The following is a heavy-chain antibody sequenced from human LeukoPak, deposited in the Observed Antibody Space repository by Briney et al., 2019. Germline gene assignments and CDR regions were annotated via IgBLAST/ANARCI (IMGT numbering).Heavy chain of an antibody. CDR1: GFTFDDYG. J-gene: IGHJ4*02. CDR2: INWNGGST. V-gene: IGHV3-20*04. CDR3: ASTYYGEALPDY. D-gene: IGHD3-10*01. Sequence: GGPLRLSCAASGFTFDDYGMSWVRQAPGKGRAWVSGINWNGGSTGYADTLKGRFTISRDNAKNSLYLQMNTLRADDTALYYCASTYYGEALPDYWGQGTLVTVSS.